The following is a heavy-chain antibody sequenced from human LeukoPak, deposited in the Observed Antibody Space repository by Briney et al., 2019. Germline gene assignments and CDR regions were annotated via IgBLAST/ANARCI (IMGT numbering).Heavy chain of an antibody. CDR1: GDSVSSDSAA. CDR2: TYYRSNWYN. D-gene: IGHD6-6*01. J-gene: IGHJ4*02. CDR3: TRDGSSSSFDY. V-gene: IGHV6-1*01. Sequence: SQTLSLTCAISGDSVSSDSAAWNWIRQSASRGLEWLGRTYYRSNWYNDHAVSVKSRITINPGTSKNQFSLQLNSVTPEDTAVYYCTRDGSSSSFDYWGQGTLVTVSS.